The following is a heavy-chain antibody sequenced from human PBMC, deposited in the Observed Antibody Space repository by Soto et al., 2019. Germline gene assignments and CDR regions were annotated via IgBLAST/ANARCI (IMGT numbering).Heavy chain of an antibody. V-gene: IGHV4-31*03. CDR3: ARAPYCSGGSCYGPFDY. CDR2: IYYSGST. D-gene: IGHD2-15*01. Sequence: SETLSLTCTVSGGSISSGGYYWSWIRQHPGKGLEWIGYIYYSGSTYYNPSLKSRVTISVNTSKNQFSLKLSSVTAADTAVYYCARAPYCSGGSCYGPFDYWGQGTLVTVSS. CDR1: GGSISSGGYY. J-gene: IGHJ4*02.